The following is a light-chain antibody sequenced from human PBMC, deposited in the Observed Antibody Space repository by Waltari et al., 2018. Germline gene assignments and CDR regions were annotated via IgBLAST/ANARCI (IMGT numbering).Light chain of an antibody. CDR3: QQSYSTPYT. Sequence: DIHMTQSPSSLSASVGDRVSIPCRASQNIHKFLNWYQQQPGKAPKLLIYAASNLQGGVPSWFSGSGSGTDFTLTISSLQPADFATYYCQQSYSTPYTFGQGIKVEIK. V-gene: IGKV1-39*01. CDR2: AAS. CDR1: QNIHKF. J-gene: IGKJ2*01.